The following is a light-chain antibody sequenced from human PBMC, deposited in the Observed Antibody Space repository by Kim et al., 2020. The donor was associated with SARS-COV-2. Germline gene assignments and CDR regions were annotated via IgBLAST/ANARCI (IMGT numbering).Light chain of an antibody. Sequence: DIQMTQSPSSLSASVGDTVTITCQASEDINNYLNWYQQKPGKAPKLLICDASNLETGVPSRFSGSGSGTDFTFTINSPQPEDIATYYCQQYDNVPLTFGGGTKVEIK. J-gene: IGKJ4*01. CDR2: DAS. CDR1: EDINNY. V-gene: IGKV1-33*01. CDR3: QQYDNVPLT.